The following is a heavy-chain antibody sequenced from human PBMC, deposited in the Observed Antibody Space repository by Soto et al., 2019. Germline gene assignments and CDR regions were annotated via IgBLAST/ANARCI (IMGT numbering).Heavy chain of an antibody. CDR3: ARELNVLLWFGELSHYGMDV. V-gene: IGHV3-48*02. Sequence: GGSLRLSCAASGFTFSSYSMNWVRQAPGKGLEWVSYISSSSTIYYAVSVKGRFAISRDNAKNSLYLQMNSLGDEDTAVYYCARELNVLLWFGELSHYGMDVWGQGTTVTVSS. J-gene: IGHJ6*02. D-gene: IGHD3-10*01. CDR2: ISSSSTI. CDR1: GFTFSSYS.